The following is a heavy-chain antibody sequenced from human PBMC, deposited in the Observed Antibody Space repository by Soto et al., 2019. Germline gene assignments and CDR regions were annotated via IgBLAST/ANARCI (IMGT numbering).Heavy chain of an antibody. D-gene: IGHD1-7*01. V-gene: IGHV4-30-2*01. CDR1: GGSISSTTHYS. J-gene: IGHJ5*02. CDR2: IYDTGNT. CDR3: VRGSSGVWNYFDP. Sequence: PSETLSLTCVVSGGSISSTTHYSWGWIRRPPGQGLEWIGYIYDTGNTYYNPSLKSRVTISLDRSQNQFALKAKSVTAADTAVYYCVRGSSGVWNYFDPWGQGILVTVSS.